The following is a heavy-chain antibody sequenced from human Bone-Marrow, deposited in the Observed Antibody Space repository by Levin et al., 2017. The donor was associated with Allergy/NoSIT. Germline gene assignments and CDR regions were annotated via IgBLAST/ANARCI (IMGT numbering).Heavy chain of an antibody. CDR1: GYIFTDYY. Sequence: GASVKVSCKASGYIFTDYYIHWVRQAPGQGLEWMGWINPNSGGTKYAQKFQGRVTMTRDTSISTAYVDLSRLRFDDTAVYYCARAIASGGNTYYYYYMDGWGKGTTVTVSS. V-gene: IGHV1-2*02. CDR2: INPNSGGT. D-gene: IGHD3-16*01. J-gene: IGHJ6*03. CDR3: ARAIASGGNTYYYYYMDG.